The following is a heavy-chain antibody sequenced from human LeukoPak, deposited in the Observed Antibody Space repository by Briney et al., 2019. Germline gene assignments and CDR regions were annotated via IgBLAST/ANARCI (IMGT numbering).Heavy chain of an antibody. V-gene: IGHV4-61*01. CDR2: IYYSGST. CDR3: ARDPGDYHWFDP. J-gene: IGHJ5*02. CDR1: GGSISSGSYY. D-gene: IGHD4-17*01. Sequence: SETLSLTCTVSGGSISSGSYYWSWIRQPPGKGLEWIGYIYYSGSTNYNPSLKSRVTISVDTSKNQFSLKLSSVTAADTAVYYCARDPGDYHWFDPWGQGTLVTVSS.